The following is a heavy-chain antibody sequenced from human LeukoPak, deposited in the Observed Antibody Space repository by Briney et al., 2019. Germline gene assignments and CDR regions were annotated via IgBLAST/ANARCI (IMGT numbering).Heavy chain of an antibody. CDR2: IYYSGST. CDR3: ARAAYSGSYHSDY. CDR1: GGSVNSGSYY. Sequence: SETLSLTCTVSGGSVNSGSYYWNWIRQPPGKGLEWIGYIYYSGSTNYNPSLKSRITISVDTSKNQFSLKLSSVTAADTAVYYCARAAYSGSYHSDYWGQGTLVTVSS. J-gene: IGHJ4*02. D-gene: IGHD1-26*01. V-gene: IGHV4-61*01.